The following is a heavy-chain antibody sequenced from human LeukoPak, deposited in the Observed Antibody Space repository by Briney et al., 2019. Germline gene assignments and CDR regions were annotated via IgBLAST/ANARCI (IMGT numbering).Heavy chain of an antibody. V-gene: IGHV4-59*08. D-gene: IGHD4-17*01. CDR3: ARHFVQDYGDYPYFDY. CDR2: IYYSGST. CDR1: GGSISSYY. J-gene: IGHJ4*02. Sequence: SETLSLTCTVSGGSISSYYWSWIRQPPGKGLEWIGYIYYSGSTNYNPSLKSRVTISVDTSKNQFSLKLRSVPAADTAVYYCARHFVQDYGDYPYFDYWGQGTLVTVSS.